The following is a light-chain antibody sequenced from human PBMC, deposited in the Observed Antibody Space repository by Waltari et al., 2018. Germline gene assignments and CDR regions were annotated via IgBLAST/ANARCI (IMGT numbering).Light chain of an antibody. J-gene: IGLJ1*01. CDR1: TSDVGGHKY. Sequence: QSALTQPASVSGSPGQSITISCTGTTSDVGGHKYVSWYQQHPGKAPKLLIYEVSNRPSGGSNRFSGSKSANTASLTISGLQAEDEADYYCSSYSSTITYVFGTGTKVTVL. V-gene: IGLV2-14*01. CDR2: EVS. CDR3: SSYSSTITYV.